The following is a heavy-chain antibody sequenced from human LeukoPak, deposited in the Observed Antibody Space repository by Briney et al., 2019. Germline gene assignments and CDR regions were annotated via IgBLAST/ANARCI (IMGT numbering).Heavy chain of an antibody. V-gene: IGHV1-69*04. CDR2: IIPILGIA. Sequence: ASVKVSCKASGGTFSSYAISWVRQAPGQGLEWMGRIIPILGIANYAQKFQGRVTITADKSTSTAYMELSSLRSEDTAVYYCAADSGSYLEIDYWGQGTLVTVSS. CDR1: GGTFSSYA. D-gene: IGHD1-26*01. J-gene: IGHJ4*02. CDR3: AADSGSYLEIDY.